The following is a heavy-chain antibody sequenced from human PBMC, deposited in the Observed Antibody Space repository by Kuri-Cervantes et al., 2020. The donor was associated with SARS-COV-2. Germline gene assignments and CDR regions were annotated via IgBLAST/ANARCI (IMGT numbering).Heavy chain of an antibody. CDR2: IYYSGST. Sequence: SETLSLTCTVSGGSISSSSYYWGWIRQPPGKGLEWIGSIYYSGSTYYNPSLKSRVTISVDTSKNQFSLKLNSVTAADTAVYYCARPSIAARADAFDIWGQGTMVTVSS. V-gene: IGHV4-39*01. CDR3: ARPSIAARADAFDI. D-gene: IGHD6-6*01. CDR1: GGSISSSSYY. J-gene: IGHJ3*02.